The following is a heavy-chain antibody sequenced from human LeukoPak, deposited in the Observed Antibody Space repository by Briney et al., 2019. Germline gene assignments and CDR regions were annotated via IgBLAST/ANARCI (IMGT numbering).Heavy chain of an antibody. V-gene: IGHV4-39*02. Sequence: SETLSLTCTVSGGSISSSSYYWGWIRQPPGKGLEWIGSIYYSGSIYYNPSLKSRVTISVDTSKNQFSLKLSSVTAADTAVYYCARELLERGLYWGQGTLVTVSS. CDR2: IYYSGSI. D-gene: IGHD1-1*01. CDR3: ARELLERGLY. CDR1: GGSISSSSYY. J-gene: IGHJ4*02.